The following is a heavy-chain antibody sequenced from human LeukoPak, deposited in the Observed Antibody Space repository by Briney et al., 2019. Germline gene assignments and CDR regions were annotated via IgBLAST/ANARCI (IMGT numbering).Heavy chain of an antibody. V-gene: IGHV3-23*01. CDR1: GFTFSSYA. Sequence: GGSLRLSCAASGFTFSSYAMSWVRQAPGKGLEWVSIIGGRDDRTYYADSVKGRFTISRDNSKNILYLQMNSLRAEDTAVYYCTKDPNPLYDFWSGYKWGPGTLVTVSS. J-gene: IGHJ4*02. CDR2: IGGRDDRT. D-gene: IGHD3-3*01. CDR3: TKDPNPLYDFWSGYK.